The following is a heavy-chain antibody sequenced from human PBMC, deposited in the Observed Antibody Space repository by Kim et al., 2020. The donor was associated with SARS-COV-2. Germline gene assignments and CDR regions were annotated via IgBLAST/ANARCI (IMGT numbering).Heavy chain of an antibody. CDR2: INSDGSRT. Sequence: VGSLRLSCAASGFTFSNYWMHWVRQAPGKGLVWGSHINSDGSRTTYADSVKGRFTVSRDNAKNTLYLQMNSLRAEDTAMYYCASRIYTSFDSWGQGTLVTVSS. CDR3: ASRIYTSFDS. J-gene: IGHJ4*02. CDR1: GFTFSNYW. V-gene: IGHV3-74*01.